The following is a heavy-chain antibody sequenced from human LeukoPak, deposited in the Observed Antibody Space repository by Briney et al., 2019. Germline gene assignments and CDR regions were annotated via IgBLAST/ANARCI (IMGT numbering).Heavy chain of an antibody. V-gene: IGHV1-69*04. CDR1: GGTFSSYA. J-gene: IGHJ6*02. Sequence: GASVKVSCKASGGTFSSYAISWVRQAPGQGLEWMGRIIPILGIANYAQKFQGRVTITADKSTSTAYMELSSLRSEDTAVYYCAAPTYSSSWYYYYGMDVWGQGTTVTVSS. CDR3: AAPTYSSSWYYYYGMDV. D-gene: IGHD6-13*01. CDR2: IIPILGIA.